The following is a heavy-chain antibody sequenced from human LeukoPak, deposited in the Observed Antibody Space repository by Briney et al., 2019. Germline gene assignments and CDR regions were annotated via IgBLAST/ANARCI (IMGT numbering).Heavy chain of an antibody. CDR2: FDPEDGET. Sequence: ASVKVSCKVSGYTLTELSMHWVRQAPGKGLEWVGGFDPEDGETIYAQKFQGRVTMTEDTSTDTVLMELSKLKTEGPAVYYWTTDIFGFWGSTRRHNGNSWGQGTLVTVSS. J-gene: IGHJ4*02. CDR3: TTDIFGFWGSTRRHNGNS. CDR1: GYTLTELS. D-gene: IGHD3-16*01. V-gene: IGHV1-24*01.